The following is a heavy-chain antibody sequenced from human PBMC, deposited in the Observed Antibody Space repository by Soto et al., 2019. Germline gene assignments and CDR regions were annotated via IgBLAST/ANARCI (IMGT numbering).Heavy chain of an antibody. CDR3: AKDLGIQLWSLFDY. V-gene: IGHV3-7*03. CDR2: IIKDGSEK. D-gene: IGHD5-18*01. Sequence: PGGSLRLSCAASGFTFSNYWMTWVRQAPGKGLEWVANIIKDGSEKSYVDSVNGRFTISRDNAKNSLYLEMNSLRVEDTAVYYCAKDLGIQLWSLFDYWGQGTLVNVSS. J-gene: IGHJ4*02. CDR1: GFTFSNYW.